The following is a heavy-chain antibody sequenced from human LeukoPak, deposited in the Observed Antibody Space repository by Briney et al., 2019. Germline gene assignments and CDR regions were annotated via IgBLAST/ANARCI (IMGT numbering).Heavy chain of an antibody. J-gene: IGHJ5*02. CDR2: ISQSGST. CDR1: GGSISSANW. Sequence: PSETLSLTCAVSGGSISSANWWSWVRQPPGKGLEWIGEISQSGSTNYNPSLKSRVTISVDTSKNQFSLKLSSVTAADTAVYYCAKGGHCTNGVCYRGKYWWFDPWGQGTLVTVSS. D-gene: IGHD2-8*01. CDR3: AKGGHCTNGVCYRGKYWWFDP. V-gene: IGHV4-4*02.